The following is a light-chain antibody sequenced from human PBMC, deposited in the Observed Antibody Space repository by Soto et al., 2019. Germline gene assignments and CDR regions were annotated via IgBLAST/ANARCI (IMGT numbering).Light chain of an antibody. V-gene: IGLV1-40*01. Sequence: QSVLTQPPSVSGAPGQRVTISCTGSSSNNGAGYDVHWYLHLPGTPPKLLIFGNSHRPSGVPDRFSASKSGTSASLAITGLQAEDEADYYCQSYDNTLSGVVFGGGTKLTVL. CDR3: QSYDNTLSGVV. CDR1: SSNNGAGYD. J-gene: IGLJ2*01. CDR2: GNS.